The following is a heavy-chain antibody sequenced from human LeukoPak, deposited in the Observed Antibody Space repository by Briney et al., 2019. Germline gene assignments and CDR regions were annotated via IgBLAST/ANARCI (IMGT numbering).Heavy chain of an antibody. CDR1: GYTFSGYY. D-gene: IGHD3-10*01. CDR3: ARDYNAAFDY. V-gene: IGHV1-2*02. Sequence: ASVKVPCKASGYTFSGYYIHWVRQAPGQGLEWMGWIDPNSGDTSLHQKFLGRVTMTRDTSISAAYLDLRSLRFDDTAFYYCARDYNAAFDYWGQGTLVTVSS. CDR2: IDPNSGDT. J-gene: IGHJ4*02.